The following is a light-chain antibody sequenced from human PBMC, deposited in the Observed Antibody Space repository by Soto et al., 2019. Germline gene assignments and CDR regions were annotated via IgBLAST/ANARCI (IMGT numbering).Light chain of an antibody. J-gene: IGKJ1*01. V-gene: IGKV3-20*01. Sequence: EMVLTQSPGTLSVSPGEKGTVFYRASQSVRSSLAWYQQKPGQAPRLFIYDASTRATCIPARFSGSGSWTDFTLTISRLEPEDFAVYYCQQYGSSPWTFGQGTKVDIK. CDR2: DAS. CDR1: QSVRSS. CDR3: QQYGSSPWT.